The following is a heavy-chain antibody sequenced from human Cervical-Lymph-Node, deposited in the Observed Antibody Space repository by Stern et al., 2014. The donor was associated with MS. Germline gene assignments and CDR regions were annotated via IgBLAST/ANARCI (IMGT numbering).Heavy chain of an antibody. CDR2: ITPLFDAT. V-gene: IGHV1-69*01. CDR1: GGTFNTFA. CDR3: ARGDSEAPIYYFDY. D-gene: IGHD2-21*01. J-gene: IGHJ4*02. Sequence: QLVESGAEAKKPGSSVKVSCKTSGGTFNTFAIGWVRQAPGQGLEWMGGITPLFDATNYAQKFQGRLTITADESTRTVYMELSSLRFDDTAMYYCARGDSEAPIYYFDYWGQGTLVIVSS.